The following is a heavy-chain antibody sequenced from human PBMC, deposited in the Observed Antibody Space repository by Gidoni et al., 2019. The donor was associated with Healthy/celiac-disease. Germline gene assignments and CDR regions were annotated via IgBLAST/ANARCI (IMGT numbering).Heavy chain of an antibody. D-gene: IGHD4-17*01. V-gene: IGHV3-7*01. CDR2: IKQDGSEK. CDR1: GFTFSSYW. Sequence: SCAASGFTFSSYWMSWVRQAPGKGLEWVANIKQDGSEKYYVDSVKGRFTISRDNAKNSLYLQKNSLRAEDTAVYYCARVSGGGEGSWWTTVITGFDYWGQGTLVTVSS. CDR3: ARVSGGGEGSWWTTVITGFDY. J-gene: IGHJ4*02.